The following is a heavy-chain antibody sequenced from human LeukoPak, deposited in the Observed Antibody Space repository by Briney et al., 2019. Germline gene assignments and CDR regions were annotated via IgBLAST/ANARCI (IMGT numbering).Heavy chain of an antibody. CDR2: ISSSSSYI. CDR1: GFTFSSYS. J-gene: IGHJ4*02. D-gene: IGHD6-19*01. Sequence: GGFLRLSCAASGFTFSSYSMNWVRQAPGKGLEWVSSISSSSSYIYYADSVKGRFTISRDNAKNSLYLQMNSLRAEDTAVYYRARDRTAVAGLFDYWGQGTLVTVSS. V-gene: IGHV3-21*01. CDR3: ARDRTAVAGLFDY.